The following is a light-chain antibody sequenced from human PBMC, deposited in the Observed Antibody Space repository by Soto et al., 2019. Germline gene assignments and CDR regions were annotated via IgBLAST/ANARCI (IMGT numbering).Light chain of an antibody. CDR3: QQYNDYWT. CDR2: QAS. Sequence: DTQMTQSPSTLSASVGDRVTITCRASQSLNIWLAWYQQKPGRAPKLLIYQASTLASGVPSRFSGSGSGSEFTLTISSLQPDDFATYDCQQYNDYWTFGEGTKVEIK. CDR1: QSLNIW. V-gene: IGKV1-5*03. J-gene: IGKJ4*02.